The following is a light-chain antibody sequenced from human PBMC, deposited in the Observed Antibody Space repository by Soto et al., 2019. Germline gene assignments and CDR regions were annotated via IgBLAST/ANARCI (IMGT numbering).Light chain of an antibody. Sequence: ETVLTQSPATLSLSPGERATLSCRASPSVNSYLAWYQQKAGQAPRLLIYDASNRATGIPARFSGSGSGTDFTLTISSLETEDFAVYYCQQRSNWPWTFGQGTKVEIK. CDR3: QQRSNWPWT. CDR1: PSVNSY. CDR2: DAS. V-gene: IGKV3-11*01. J-gene: IGKJ1*01.